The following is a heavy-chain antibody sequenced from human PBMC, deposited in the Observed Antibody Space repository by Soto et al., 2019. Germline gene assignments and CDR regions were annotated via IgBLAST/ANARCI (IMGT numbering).Heavy chain of an antibody. V-gene: IGHV4-59*01. J-gene: IGHJ6*02. CDR2: IYYSGST. CDR1: GGSISSYY. D-gene: IGHD3-22*01. Sequence: SETLSLTCTVSGGSISSYYWSWIRQPPGKGLEWIGYIYYSGSTNYNPSLKSRVTISVDTSKNQFSLKLSSVTAAGTAVYYCARGQGYDSSGYSYYYYYGMDVWGQGTTVTVSS. CDR3: ARGQGYDSSGYSYYYYYGMDV.